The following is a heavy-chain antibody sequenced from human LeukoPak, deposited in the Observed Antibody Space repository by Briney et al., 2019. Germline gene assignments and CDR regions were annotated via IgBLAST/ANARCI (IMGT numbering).Heavy chain of an antibody. V-gene: IGHV3-21*01. CDR1: GFTFSSYS. J-gene: IGHJ4*02. CDR3: AKESVWFGESNPFDY. D-gene: IGHD3-10*01. Sequence: GGSLRLSCAASGFTFSSYSMNWVRQAPGKGLEWVSSISSSSSYIYYADSVKGRFTISRDNSKNTLYLQMNSLRAEDTALYYCAKESVWFGESNPFDYWGQGTLVTVSS. CDR2: ISSSSSYI.